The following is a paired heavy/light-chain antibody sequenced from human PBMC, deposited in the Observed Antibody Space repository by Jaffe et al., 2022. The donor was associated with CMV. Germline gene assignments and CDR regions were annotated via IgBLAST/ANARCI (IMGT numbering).Heavy chain of an antibody. CDR2: INPNSGGT. Sequence: QVQLVQSGAEVKKPGASVKVSCKASGYTFTGYYMHWVRQAPGQGLEWMGWINPNSGGTNYAQKFQGRVTMTRDTSISTAYMELSRLRSDDTAVYYCAKATGLRGGSSLTMKAFDIWGQGTMVTVSS. D-gene: IGHD6-13*01. CDR1: GYTFTGYY. V-gene: IGHV1-2*02. J-gene: IGHJ3*02. CDR3: AKATGLRGGSSLTMKAFDI.
Light chain of an antibody. V-gene: IGLV2-14*03. CDR2: DVS. Sequence: QSALTQPASVSGSPGQSITISCTGTSSDVGGYNYVSWYQQHPGKAPKLMIYDVSNRPSGVSNRFSGSKSGNTASLTISGLQAEDEADYYCSSYTSSSTLVFGTGTKVTVL. CDR1: SSDVGGYNY. J-gene: IGLJ1*01. CDR3: SSYTSSSTLV.